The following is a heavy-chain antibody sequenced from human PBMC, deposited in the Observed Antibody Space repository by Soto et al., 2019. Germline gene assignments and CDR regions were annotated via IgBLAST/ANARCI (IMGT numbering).Heavy chain of an antibody. CDR2: IYSGGVT. CDR3: ARDPSTTGYYGLDV. CDR1: GFTVKNYQ. Sequence: PGGSLRLSCAASGFTVKNYQMNWVRQAPGKGLEWVSVIYSGGVTYYPDSVKGRFTTIRDTSKNTVYLQMNSLRADDTAMYYCARDPSTTGYYGLDVWGQGTKVTVSS. J-gene: IGHJ6*02. V-gene: IGHV3-53*01.